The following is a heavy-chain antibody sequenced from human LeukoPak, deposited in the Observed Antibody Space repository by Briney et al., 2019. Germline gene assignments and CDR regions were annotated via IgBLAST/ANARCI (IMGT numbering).Heavy chain of an antibody. CDR3: AKGAAPLAWRMTTVAGTRFDV. V-gene: IGHV3-43*02. D-gene: IGHD6-19*01. CDR1: GFNLEDYS. J-gene: IGHJ4*02. CDR2: LSGYGGSR. Sequence: QAGGPLRLSCAVSGFNLEDYSMHWVRQAPGKGVQWVSLLSGYGGSRYHAGSVKGRFTVSRDNNNNSLYLLMNRLRPEDTAFYYCAKGAAPLAWRMTTVAGTRFDVWGQGTLVTVSS.